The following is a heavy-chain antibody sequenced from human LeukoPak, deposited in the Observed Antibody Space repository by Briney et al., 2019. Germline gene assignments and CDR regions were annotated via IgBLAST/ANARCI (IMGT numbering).Heavy chain of an antibody. J-gene: IGHJ4*02. CDR3: ARDGWELPGAYDY. V-gene: IGHV3-21*01. CDR1: GFTFSSYS. Sequence: PGGSLRLSCAASGFTFSSYSMNWVRQAPGKGLEWVSSISSSSSYIYYADSVKGRFTISRDNAKNSLYLQMNSLRAEDTAVYYCARDGWELPGAYDYWGQGTLVTVPS. D-gene: IGHD1-26*01. CDR2: ISSSSSYI.